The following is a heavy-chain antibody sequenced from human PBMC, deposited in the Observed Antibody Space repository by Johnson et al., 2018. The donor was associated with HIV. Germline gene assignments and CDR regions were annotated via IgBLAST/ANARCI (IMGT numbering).Heavy chain of an antibody. CDR2: IKQDGSKR. D-gene: IGHD1-1*01. Sequence: VQLVESGGGLVQPGGSLRLSCAASGFTFSSYWMSWVRQAPGKGLEWVANIKQDGSKRYYADSVKGRFSISRDNSKNTLYLQVNSLRPEDTAVYYCATERQAALDIWGQGTMVSVSS. V-gene: IGHV3-7*02. CDR3: ATERQAALDI. J-gene: IGHJ3*02. CDR1: GFTFSSYW.